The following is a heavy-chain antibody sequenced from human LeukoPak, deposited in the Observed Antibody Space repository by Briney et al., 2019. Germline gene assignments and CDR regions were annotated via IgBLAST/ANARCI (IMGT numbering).Heavy chain of an antibody. CDR2: INHSGST. CDR1: GFTFSSYS. V-gene: IGHV4-34*01. CDR3: ASGVIPFDY. D-gene: IGHD3-16*02. J-gene: IGHJ4*02. Sequence: GSLRLSCAASGFTFSSYSMNWVRQPPGKGLEWIGEINHSGSTSYNPSLKSRVTISVDTSKNQFSLKLSSVTAADTAVYYCASGVIPFDYWGQGTLVTVSS.